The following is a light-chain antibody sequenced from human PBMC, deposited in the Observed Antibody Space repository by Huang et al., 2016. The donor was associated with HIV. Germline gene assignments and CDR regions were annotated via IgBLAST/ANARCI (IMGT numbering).Light chain of an antibody. CDR2: ATS. V-gene: IGKV3-20*01. Sequence: EIVLTQSPGTLSLSPGERATLSCRASQSVAGAYLAWYQQKPGQAPRLLIYATSTRATGIPDRFSGSGSGTDFTLTSSRLEPEYFAVYYCQQYAGSPLTFGQGTKVEIK. CDR3: QQYAGSPLT. CDR1: QSVAGAY. J-gene: IGKJ1*01.